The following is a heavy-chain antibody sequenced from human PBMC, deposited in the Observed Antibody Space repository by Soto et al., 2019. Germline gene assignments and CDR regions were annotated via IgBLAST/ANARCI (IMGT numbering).Heavy chain of an antibody. CDR3: AKFMWVAARPDPYYGMDV. Sequence: GGSLRLSCAASGFTFSSYAMSWVRQAPGKGLEWVSAISGSGGSTYYADSVKGRFTISRDNSKNTLYLQMNSLRAEDTAVYYCAKFMWVAARPDPYYGMDVWGQGTTVTVSS. D-gene: IGHD6-6*01. J-gene: IGHJ6*02. V-gene: IGHV3-23*01. CDR2: ISGSGGST. CDR1: GFTFSSYA.